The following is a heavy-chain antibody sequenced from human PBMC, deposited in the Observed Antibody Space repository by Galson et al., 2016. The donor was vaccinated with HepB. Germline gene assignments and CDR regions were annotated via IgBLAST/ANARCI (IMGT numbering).Heavy chain of an antibody. CDR3: ARNSQGGDYDTYSFDN. J-gene: IGHJ4*02. V-gene: IGHV3-21*01. Sequence: SLRLSCAASGFSFSSYSMNWVRQAPGKGLESVSCISTSSKYIYSADSVRGRFTISRDDAKNSLYLQMNSLRPEDTAVYYCARNSQGGDYDTYSFDNWGQGALVTVSS. D-gene: IGHD4-17*01. CDR2: ISTSSKYI. CDR1: GFSFSSYS.